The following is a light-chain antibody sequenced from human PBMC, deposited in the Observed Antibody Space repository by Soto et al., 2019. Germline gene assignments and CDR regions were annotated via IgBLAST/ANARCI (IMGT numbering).Light chain of an antibody. J-gene: IGKJ1*01. CDR2: AAT. CDR3: QLYGGSPNT. Sequence: EIVLTQSPGTLSLSPGERATLSCRASQTLTNTYVACYQQKPGPAPILLICAATTRATVIPNRFSGSGSGTDFPLTISRLEHEYFALYCCQLYGGSPNTFGQGTNVEVK. V-gene: IGKV3-20*01. CDR1: QTLTNTY.